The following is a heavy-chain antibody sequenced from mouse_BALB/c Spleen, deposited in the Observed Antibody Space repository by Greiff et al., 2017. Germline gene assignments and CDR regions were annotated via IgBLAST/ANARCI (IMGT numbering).Heavy chain of an antibody. J-gene: IGHJ2*01. Sequence: LQQPGAELVKPGASVKMSCKASGYTFTSYNMHWVKQTPGQGLEWIGAIYPANGDTSYNQKFKGKATLTADKSSSTAYMQLSSLTSEGSAVYYCARGTLRPYYFDYWGQGTTLTVSS. CDR1: GYTFTSYN. CDR2: IYPANGDT. CDR3: ARGTLRPYYFDY. V-gene: IGHV1-12*01. D-gene: IGHD1-2*01.